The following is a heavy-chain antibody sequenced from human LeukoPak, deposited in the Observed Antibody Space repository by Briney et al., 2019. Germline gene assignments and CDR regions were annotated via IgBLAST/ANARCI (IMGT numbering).Heavy chain of an antibody. CDR1: GFTFSSYG. CDR3: AKVPEDY. CDR2: ISYDGSNK. D-gene: IGHD1-14*01. Sequence: GRSLRLSCAASGFTFSSYGMHWVRQAPGKGLEWVAVISYDGSNKYYADSVKGRFTISRDNSKNTLYLQMNSLRAEDTAVYYCAKVPEDYWGQGTLVTVSS. V-gene: IGHV3-30*18. J-gene: IGHJ4*02.